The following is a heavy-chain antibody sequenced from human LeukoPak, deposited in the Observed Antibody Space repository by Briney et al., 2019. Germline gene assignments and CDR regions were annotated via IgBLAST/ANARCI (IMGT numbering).Heavy chain of an antibody. CDR2: IYYSGST. D-gene: IGHD6-19*01. CDR3: AEGAVAGHY. J-gene: IGHJ4*02. CDR1: GGSISSGGYY. V-gene: IGHV4-61*08. Sequence: SETLSLTCTVSGGSISSGGYYWSWIRQHPEKGLEWIGYIYYSGSTNYNPSLKSRVTISVDTSKNQFSLKLSSVTAADTAVYYCAEGAVAGHYWGQGTLVTVSS.